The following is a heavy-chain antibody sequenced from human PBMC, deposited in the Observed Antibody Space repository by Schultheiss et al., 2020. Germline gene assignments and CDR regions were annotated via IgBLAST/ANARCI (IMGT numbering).Heavy chain of an antibody. CDR1: GFTFDDYA. V-gene: IGHV3-15*07. CDR3: TTSVNYYGMDV. Sequence: GGSLRLSCAASGFTFDDYAMHWVRQAPGKGLEWVGRILSKNDGGTTDYIAPVKGRFTFSRDDSKNTLYLQMNSLKTEDTAVYYCTTSVNYYGMDVWGQGTTVTFSS. J-gene: IGHJ6*02. D-gene: IGHD5/OR15-5a*01. CDR2: ILSKNDGGTT.